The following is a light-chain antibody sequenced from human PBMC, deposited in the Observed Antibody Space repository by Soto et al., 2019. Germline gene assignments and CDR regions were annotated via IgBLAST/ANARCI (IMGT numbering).Light chain of an antibody. V-gene: IGLV2-14*01. CDR1: SSDVGGYNY. CDR2: EVS. J-gene: IGLJ1*01. Sequence: QSALTQPASVSGSPGQSITISCTGTSSDVGGYNYVSWYQRHPGKAPKLMIYEVSNRPSGVSNRFSGCKSGNTASLTISGLQAEDEADYYCSSYTSSSTHYVFGTGTKVTVL. CDR3: SSYTSSSTHYV.